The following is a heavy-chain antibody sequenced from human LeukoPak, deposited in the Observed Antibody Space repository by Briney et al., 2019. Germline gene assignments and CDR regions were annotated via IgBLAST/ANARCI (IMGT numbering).Heavy chain of an antibody. CDR1: GFTFKTYS. D-gene: IGHD2-8*01. CDR3: ARVAYAIFHYFDY. J-gene: IGHJ4*02. CDR2: IKQDGSEK. Sequence: GGSLRLSCAASGFTFKTYSMNWVRQAPGKGLEWVANIKQDGSEKYYVDSVKGRFTISRDNAKNSLYLQMNSLRAEDTAVYYCARVAYAIFHYFDYWGQGTLVTVSS. V-gene: IGHV3-7*01.